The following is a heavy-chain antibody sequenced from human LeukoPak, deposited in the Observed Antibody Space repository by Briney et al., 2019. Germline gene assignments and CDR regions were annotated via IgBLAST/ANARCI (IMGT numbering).Heavy chain of an antibody. V-gene: IGHV3-23*01. CDR3: AKDLNWALDY. D-gene: IGHD7-27*01. CDR2: ISGSGGST. J-gene: IGHJ4*02. Sequence: GGSLRLSCAASGFTFSNYAMSWVRQAPGKGLQWVSAISGSGGSTYYADSVKGRFTISRDNSKNTLYLQMYSLRAEDTAIYYCAKDLNWALDYWGQGTLVTVSS. CDR1: GFTFSNYA.